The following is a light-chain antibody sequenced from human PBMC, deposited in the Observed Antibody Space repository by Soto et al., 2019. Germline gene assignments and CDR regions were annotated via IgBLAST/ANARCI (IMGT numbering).Light chain of an antibody. Sequence: EIVLTQSPDTLSLSPGQIATLSCRASQSVRSDYFAWYQQKPGQAPRVIIFGVSTRATGVPDRFSGSGSGTDFTLTISRLEPEDFAVYYCQQYGSSGTCGQGTKGDIK. CDR1: QSVRSDY. V-gene: IGKV3-20*01. J-gene: IGKJ1*01. CDR3: QQYGSSGT. CDR2: GVS.